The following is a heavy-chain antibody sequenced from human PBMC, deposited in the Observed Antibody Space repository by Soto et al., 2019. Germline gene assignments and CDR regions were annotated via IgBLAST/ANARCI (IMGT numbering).Heavy chain of an antibody. J-gene: IGHJ4*02. Sequence: GALRLSCAASGFTFSTYAMSWVPQAPGKGVEGGSTISGSGGRTYYADSVKGRFPISRDNSKNTLYLQMNTLRAEDTAVYYCAKARGSSTPAPGTYWGQGTLVTVSS. V-gene: IGHV3-23*01. D-gene: IGHD2-2*01. CDR2: ISGSGGRT. CDR3: AKARGSSTPAPGTY. CDR1: GFTFSTYA.